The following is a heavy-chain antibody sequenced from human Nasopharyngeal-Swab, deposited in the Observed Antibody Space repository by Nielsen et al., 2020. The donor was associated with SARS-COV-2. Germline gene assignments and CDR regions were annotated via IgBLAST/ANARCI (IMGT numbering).Heavy chain of an antibody. J-gene: IGHJ4*02. Sequence: GESLKISCAASGFTFSSYGMHWVRQAPGKGLEWVAVISYDGSNKYYADSVKGRFTISRDNSKNTLYLQMNSLRAEDTAVYYCVKSAGRLLWFGELSPFFDYWGQGTLVTVSS. CDR2: ISYDGSNK. CDR1: GFTFSSYG. V-gene: IGHV3-30*18. CDR3: VKSAGRLLWFGELSPFFDY. D-gene: IGHD3-10*01.